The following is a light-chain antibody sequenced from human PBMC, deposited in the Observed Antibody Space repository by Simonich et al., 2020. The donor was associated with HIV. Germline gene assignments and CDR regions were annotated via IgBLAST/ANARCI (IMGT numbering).Light chain of an antibody. V-gene: IGKV4-1*01. Sequence: DIVMTQSPDSLAVSLGERATINCKSSQSILYNSNNKNDLAWYQQKPGQPPKLLIYWASTRESGVPDRFSGSGSGTDFTLTISSLQAEDVAVYYCQQYYITPPTFGQGTQVEIK. J-gene: IGKJ1*01. CDR2: WAS. CDR1: QSILYNSNNKND. CDR3: QQYYITPPT.